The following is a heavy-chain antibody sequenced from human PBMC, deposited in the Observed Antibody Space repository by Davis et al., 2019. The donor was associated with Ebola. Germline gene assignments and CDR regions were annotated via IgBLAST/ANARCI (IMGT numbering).Heavy chain of an antibody. Sequence: GGSLRLSCAASGFTLSLYWMTWVRQAPGKGLEWVANIKKDGSEEYYADSVKGRFTISRDNSKNTLYLQMNSLRAEDTAVYYCARGGYCSGGSCSNWFDPWGQGTLVTVSS. CDR2: IKKDGSEE. CDR1: GFTLSLYW. V-gene: IGHV3-7*01. CDR3: ARGGYCSGGSCSNWFDP. D-gene: IGHD2-15*01. J-gene: IGHJ5*02.